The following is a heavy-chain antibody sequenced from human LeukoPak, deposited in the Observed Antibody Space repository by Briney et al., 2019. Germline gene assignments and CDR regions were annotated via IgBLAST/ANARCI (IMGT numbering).Heavy chain of an antibody. Sequence: SETLSLTCTVSGGSISSYYWSWIRQSPGKGLEWIGSIYYSGSTYYNPSLKSRVTISVDTSKNQFSLKLSSVTAADTAVYYCARAGLYGDFDYWGQGTLVTVSS. D-gene: IGHD2-2*02. J-gene: IGHJ4*02. CDR2: IYYSGST. CDR3: ARAGLYGDFDY. CDR1: GGSISSYY. V-gene: IGHV4-59*05.